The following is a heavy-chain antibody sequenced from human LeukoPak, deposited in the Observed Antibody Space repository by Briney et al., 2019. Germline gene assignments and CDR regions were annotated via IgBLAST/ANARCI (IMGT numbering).Heavy chain of an antibody. CDR2: ISWNSGSI. D-gene: IGHD6-13*01. Sequence: PGRSLRLSCAASGFTFDDYAMHWVRQAPGKGLEWVSGISWNSGSIGYADSVKGRFTISRDNAKNSLYLQMNSLRAEDTALYYCAKGRAGTPRGYFDYWGQGTLVTVSS. CDR1: GFTFDDYA. V-gene: IGHV3-9*01. CDR3: AKGRAGTPRGYFDY. J-gene: IGHJ4*02.